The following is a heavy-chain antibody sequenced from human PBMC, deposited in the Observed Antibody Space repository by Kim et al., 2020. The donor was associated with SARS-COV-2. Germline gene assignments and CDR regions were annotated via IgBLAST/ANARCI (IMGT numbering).Heavy chain of an antibody. CDR2: IHQSGIT. J-gene: IGHJ4*02. CDR1: DHSTSSGYY. V-gene: IGHV4-38-2*01. CDR3: TSKYYYDSSGYYYADW. D-gene: IGHD3-22*01. Sequence: SETLSLTCAVADHSTSSGYYWGWIRQPPGKGPEWIGSIHQSGITYYNPSLKSRVFISIDTSKNQFSLRLNSATAADTAVYYCTSKYYYDSSGYYYADWWGQGTLVTVSS.